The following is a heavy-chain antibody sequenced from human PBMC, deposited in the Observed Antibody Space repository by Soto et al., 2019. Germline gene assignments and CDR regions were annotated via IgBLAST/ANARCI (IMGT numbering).Heavy chain of an antibody. CDR3: AKDRTVAARNFDY. J-gene: IGHJ4*02. CDR2: ISTSIDAT. V-gene: IGHV3-23*01. D-gene: IGHD6-6*01. Sequence: AGGSLRLSCAASGFAFSNYAMHWVRQAPGEGLEWVSSISTSIDATYYADSVKGRFTISRDDSKNTLYLQMNSLRAEDSAVYYCAKDRTVAARNFDYWGQGTQVTVSS. CDR1: GFAFSNYA.